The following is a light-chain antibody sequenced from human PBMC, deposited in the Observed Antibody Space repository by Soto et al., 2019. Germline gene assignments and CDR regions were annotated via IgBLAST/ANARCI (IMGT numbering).Light chain of an antibody. CDR1: QGISSS. Sequence: DLQLTQSPSFLSASVGDRVTITCRASQGISSSLAWYQQKPGKAPNLLIYAASTLQSGVPSRFSGSGSGTEFTLTITSLQPEDFATYHCQQLNSYPLTFGQGTRLEIK. J-gene: IGKJ5*01. CDR2: AAS. V-gene: IGKV1-9*01. CDR3: QQLNSYPLT.